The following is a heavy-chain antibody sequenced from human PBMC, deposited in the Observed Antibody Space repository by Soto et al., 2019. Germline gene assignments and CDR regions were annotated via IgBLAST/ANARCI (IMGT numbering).Heavy chain of an antibody. CDR1: GGSITTSIYY. D-gene: IGHD3-3*01. V-gene: IGHV4-39*01. CDR3: ARRARHYDSLDS. CDR2: IYYDGST. Sequence: SETLSLTCAVSGGSITTSIYYWYWILRPPGEGLEWIGTIYYDGSTFYNPSLKSRVTVSADTSKNQFSLKLASVTAADTAVYYCARRARHYDSLDSWGRGTLVTVSS. J-gene: IGHJ5*01.